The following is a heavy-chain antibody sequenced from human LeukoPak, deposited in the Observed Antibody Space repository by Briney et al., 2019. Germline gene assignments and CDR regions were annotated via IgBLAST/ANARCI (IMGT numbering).Heavy chain of an antibody. CDR3: VRDNSSYYDH. D-gene: IGHD3-10*01. CDR2: ISSNGDNT. Sequence: PGGSLRLACAASGFTFSSYPMHWVRQAPGKGLEYVSAISSNGDNTYYGTSVKGRFTTSRDNSKNTLYLQMGRLREDDTAMYYCVRDNSSYYDHWGQGTLATVSS. CDR1: GFTFSSYP. J-gene: IGHJ5*02. V-gene: IGHV3-64*01.